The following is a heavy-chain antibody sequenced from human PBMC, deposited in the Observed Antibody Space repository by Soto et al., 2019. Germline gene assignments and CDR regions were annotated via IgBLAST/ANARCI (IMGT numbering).Heavy chain of an antibody. Sequence: QLVESGGGVVQPGTSLRLSCAASGFRFKSFVMHWVRQVPGKGLQWVALTSYDGNTKYYGDSVQGRFIVSRDNSKNTLDLQMDSLRLEETALYNCARWGTTRGLDLWGQGTLVCVSS. CDR2: TSYDGNTK. CDR3: ARWGTTRGLDL. D-gene: IGHD3-16*01. J-gene: IGHJ5*02. CDR1: GFRFKSFV. V-gene: IGHV3-30*19.